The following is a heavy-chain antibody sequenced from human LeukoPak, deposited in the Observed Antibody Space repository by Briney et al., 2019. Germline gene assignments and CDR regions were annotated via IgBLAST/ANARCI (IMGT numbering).Heavy chain of an antibody. Sequence: SETLSLTCAVYGGSFSGYYWSWIRQPPGKGLEWIGEINHSGSTNYNPSLKSRVTISVDTSKNQFSLKLSSVTAADTAVYYCARAMGYSFYYYYYYHMDVWGKGTTVTVSS. J-gene: IGHJ6*03. CDR2: INHSGST. D-gene: IGHD4-11*01. CDR1: GGSFSGYY. CDR3: ARAMGYSFYYYYYYHMDV. V-gene: IGHV4-34*01.